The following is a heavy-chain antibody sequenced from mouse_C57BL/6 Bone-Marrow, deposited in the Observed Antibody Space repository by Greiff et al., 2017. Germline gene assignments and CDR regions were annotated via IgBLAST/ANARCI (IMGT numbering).Heavy chain of an antibody. V-gene: IGHV1-58*01. Sequence: EVKLQESGAELVRPGSSVKMSCKTSGYTFTSYGINWVKQRPGQGLEWIGYIYIGNGYTEYNEKFKGKATLTSDTSSSTAYMQLSSLTSEDSAIYFCARSYYGSSWDYFDYWGQGTTLTVSS. J-gene: IGHJ2*01. CDR2: IYIGNGYT. CDR1: GYTFTSYG. CDR3: ARSYYGSSWDYFDY. D-gene: IGHD1-1*01.